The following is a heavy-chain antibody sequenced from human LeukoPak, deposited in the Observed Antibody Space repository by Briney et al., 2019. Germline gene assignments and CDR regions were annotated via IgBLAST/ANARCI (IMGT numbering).Heavy chain of an antibody. Sequence: GGSLRLSCAASGFTFSSYSMNWIRQAPGKGLEWVGRIKPKTDGETTEYAAPVKDRFSISRDDSKSMMYLQMNSLKTEDTAVYYCITPLPYSAQGGQGTLVTVSS. CDR3: ITPLPYSAQ. D-gene: IGHD2-21*01. CDR2: IKPKTDGETT. CDR1: GFTFSSYS. V-gene: IGHV3-15*07. J-gene: IGHJ4*02.